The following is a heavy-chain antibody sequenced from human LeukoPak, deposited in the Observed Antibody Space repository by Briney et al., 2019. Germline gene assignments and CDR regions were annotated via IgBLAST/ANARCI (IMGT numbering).Heavy chain of an antibody. CDR3: ARDAGGYGMDV. V-gene: IGHV3-21*01. CDR2: ISSSSSYI. Sequence: GGSLRLSCAASGFTFSSYSMNWVRQAPGKGLEWVSSISSSSSYICYADSVKGRFTISRDNAKNSLYLQMNSLRAEDTAVYYCARDAGGYGMDVWGQGTTVTVSS. D-gene: IGHD3-16*01. J-gene: IGHJ6*02. CDR1: GFTFSSYS.